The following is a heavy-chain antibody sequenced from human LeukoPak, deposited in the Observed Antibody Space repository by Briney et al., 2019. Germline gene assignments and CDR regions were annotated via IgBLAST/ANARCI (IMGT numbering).Heavy chain of an antibody. D-gene: IGHD2-2*01. CDR1: GFTFSNYG. J-gene: IGHJ4*02. Sequence: GGSLRLSCAASGFTFSNYGMHWVRQAPGKGLEWVALLVYDGFYKYYADSVKGRFTISRDNAKNSLYLQMNSLRAEDTAVYYCAGVYRCSTSCSYFDYWGQGTLVTVSS. CDR3: AGVYRCSTSCSYFDY. CDR2: LVYDGFYK. V-gene: IGHV3-33*03.